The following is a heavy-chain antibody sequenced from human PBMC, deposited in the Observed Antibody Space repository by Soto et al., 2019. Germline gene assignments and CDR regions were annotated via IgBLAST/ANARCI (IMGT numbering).Heavy chain of an antibody. CDR2: IYYSGST. Sequence: PSETLSLTCTVSGGSISSGDYYWSWIRQPPGKGLEWIGYIYYSGSTYYNPSLKSRVTISVDTSKNQFSLKLSSVTAADTAVYYCARDFRRYNGNDFTYYYYGMDVWGQGTTVTVSS. V-gene: IGHV4-30-4*01. D-gene: IGHD1-20*01. CDR1: GGSISSGDYY. J-gene: IGHJ6*02. CDR3: ARDFRRYNGNDFTYYYYGMDV.